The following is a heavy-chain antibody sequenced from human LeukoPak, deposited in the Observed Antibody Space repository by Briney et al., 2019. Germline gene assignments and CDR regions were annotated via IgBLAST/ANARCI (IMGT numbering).Heavy chain of an antibody. V-gene: IGHV3-30*04. CDR1: GFIFETFA. J-gene: IGHJ5*01. D-gene: IGHD2-2*01. CDR2: VSFDGTNN. Sequence: GGSLRLSCVASGFIFETFAIHWVRQAPGKGLEWVSIVSFDGTNNFYADSVNGRFTVSRDNSKNTVYLHMNSLRPDDTAVYCCARDRYVIGADFDSWGQGTLVTVSS. CDR3: ARDRYVIGADFDS.